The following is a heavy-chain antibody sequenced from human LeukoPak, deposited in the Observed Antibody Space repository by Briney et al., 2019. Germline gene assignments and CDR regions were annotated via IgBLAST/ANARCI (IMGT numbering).Heavy chain of an antibody. CDR1: GFTFSNYA. Sequence: GGSLRLSCAASGFTFSNYAMSWVRQAAGKGLEWVSAISGSGGNTYYADSVKGRFTISRDNSKNTLYLQMNSLRAEDTAVYYCAKGRPRPSHFDYWGQGTLVTVSS. CDR3: AKGRPRPSHFDY. CDR2: ISGSGGNT. J-gene: IGHJ4*02. V-gene: IGHV3-23*01.